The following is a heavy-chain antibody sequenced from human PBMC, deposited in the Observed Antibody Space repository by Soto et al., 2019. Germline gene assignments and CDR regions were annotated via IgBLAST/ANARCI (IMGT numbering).Heavy chain of an antibody. J-gene: IGHJ4*02. Sequence: SETLSLTCTVSGGSISSSSYYWGWIRQPPGKGLEWIGSIYYSGSTHYNPSLKSRVTISVDTSKNQFSLKLSSVTAADTAVYYCARSMTTVVTLDYWGQGTLDTVSS. CDR2: IYYSGST. CDR3: ARSMTTVVTLDY. D-gene: IGHD4-17*01. CDR1: GGSISSSSYY. V-gene: IGHV4-39*01.